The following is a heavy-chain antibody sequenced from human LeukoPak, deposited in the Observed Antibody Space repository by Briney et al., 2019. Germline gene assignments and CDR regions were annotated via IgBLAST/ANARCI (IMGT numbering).Heavy chain of an antibody. CDR1: GGSISSSTYY. Sequence: SETLSLTCTVSGGSISSSTYYWGWIRQPPGKGLEWIGSIYYSGSAYYKPSLKSRVTISVDTSKNQFSLKLSYVTAADTAVYYCARHAYYYNSCGGPSDYWGQGTLVTVSS. J-gene: IGHJ4*02. V-gene: IGHV4-39*01. D-gene: IGHD3-22*01. CDR2: IYYSGSA. CDR3: ARHAYYYNSCGGPSDY.